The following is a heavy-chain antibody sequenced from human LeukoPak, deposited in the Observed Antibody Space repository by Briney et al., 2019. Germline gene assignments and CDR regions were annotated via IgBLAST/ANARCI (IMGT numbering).Heavy chain of an antibody. Sequence: GGSLRLSCAASGFTFGSYGMSWVRQAPGKGLEWVSFITPNADRTSYADSVEGRFTISRDNPRNTLYMQMNSLRDEDTAPYYCAIMHGYYDGSGYWVQWGQGTLVTVSS. V-gene: IGHV3-23*01. CDR3: AIMHGYYDGSGYWVQ. CDR1: GFTFGSYG. J-gene: IGHJ1*01. D-gene: IGHD3-22*01. CDR2: ITPNADRT.